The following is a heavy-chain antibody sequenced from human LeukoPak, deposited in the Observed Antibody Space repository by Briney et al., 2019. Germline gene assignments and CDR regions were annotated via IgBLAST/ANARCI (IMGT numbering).Heavy chain of an antibody. Sequence: SETLSLTCAVYGGSFSGYYWSWIRQPPGKGLEWIGEINHSGSTNYNPSLKSRVTISVDKSKNQFSLKLSSVTAADTAVYYCARRGSSGYYSLVLRYWGQGTLVTVSS. CDR2: INHSGST. J-gene: IGHJ4*02. D-gene: IGHD3-22*01. V-gene: IGHV4-34*01. CDR1: GGSFSGYY. CDR3: ARRGSSGYYSLVLRY.